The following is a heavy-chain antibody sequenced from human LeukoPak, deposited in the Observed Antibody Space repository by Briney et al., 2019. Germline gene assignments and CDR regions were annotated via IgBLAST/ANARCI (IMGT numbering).Heavy chain of an antibody. CDR3: ARVLEWELPLDY. V-gene: IGHV4-39*07. D-gene: IGHD1-26*01. Sequence: SETLSLTCTVSGGSISTSNYYWGWIRQPPGKGLEWIGNIFYSGSTYYSPSVKSRVTISLDTSRNQFSLKLNSVTAADTAVYYCARVLEWELPLDYWGQGTLVTVSS. CDR1: GGSISTSNYY. J-gene: IGHJ4*02. CDR2: IFYSGST.